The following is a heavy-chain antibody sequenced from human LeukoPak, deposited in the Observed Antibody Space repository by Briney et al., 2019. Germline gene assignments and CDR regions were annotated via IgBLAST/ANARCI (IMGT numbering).Heavy chain of an antibody. CDR1: GGSISSHY. CDR2: MYHSGST. V-gene: IGHV4-59*08. Sequence: SETLSLTCTVSGGSISSHYWSWIRQPPGKGLEWIGTMYHSGSTNYNPSLKSRVTISVDTSKNQFSLKLSSVTAADTAVYFCARGFRGDNFDYWGQGTLVTVSS. J-gene: IGHJ4*02. D-gene: IGHD7-27*01. CDR3: ARGFRGDNFDY.